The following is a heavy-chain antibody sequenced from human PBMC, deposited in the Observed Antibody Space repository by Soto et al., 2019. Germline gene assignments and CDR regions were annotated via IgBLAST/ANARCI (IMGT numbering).Heavy chain of an antibody. V-gene: IGHV4-39*01. CDR3: AGPNSGNYYGMDV. CDR1: GGSISSSSYY. CDR2: IYYSGST. J-gene: IGHJ6*02. Sequence: QLQLQESGPGLVKPSETLSLTCTVSGGSISSSSYYWGWIRQPPGKGLEWIGSIYYSGSTYYNPSLKSRVTISVDTSKNQFSLKLSSVTAADTAVYYCAGPNSGNYYGMDVWGQGTTVTVSS. D-gene: IGHD2-8*01.